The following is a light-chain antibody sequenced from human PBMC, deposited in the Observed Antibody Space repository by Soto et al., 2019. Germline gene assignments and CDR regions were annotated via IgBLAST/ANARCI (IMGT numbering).Light chain of an antibody. J-gene: IGKJ2*01. Sequence: ENVLTQSPGTLSLSSGERATLSCRASQTVNNNYIAWYQQKPGQAPRLVIYDASRRVTGIPDRFSGSGSGTDFTLTITRLEPEDFAVYHCQRYGGSPPSTFGQGTTLEIK. CDR3: QRYGGSPPST. V-gene: IGKV3-20*01. CDR1: QTVNNNY. CDR2: DAS.